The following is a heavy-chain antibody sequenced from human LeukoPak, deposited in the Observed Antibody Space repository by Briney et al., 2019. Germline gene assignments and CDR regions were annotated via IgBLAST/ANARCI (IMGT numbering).Heavy chain of an antibody. CDR1: GFTFSSYA. V-gene: IGHV3-23*01. CDR3: AKVGEGGEGFDY. CDR2: ISGSGGST. D-gene: IGHD2-21*01. J-gene: IGHJ4*02. Sequence: GGSLRLSCAASGFTFSSYAMSWVRQAPGKGLEWVSAISGSGGSTYYADSVKGRFTTSRDNSKNTLYLQMNSLRAEDTAVYYCAKVGEGGEGFDYWGQGTLVTVSS.